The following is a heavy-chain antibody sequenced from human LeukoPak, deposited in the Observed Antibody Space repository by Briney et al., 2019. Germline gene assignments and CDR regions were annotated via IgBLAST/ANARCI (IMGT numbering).Heavy chain of an antibody. Sequence: GGSLRLSCAASGFTLRNYSMSWVRQAPGKGLEWVSSISSSSSYIYYADSMKGRFTISRDNAKNSLYLQMNSLRAEDTAVYYCARDLYYDGSGGDLWGRGTLVTVSS. CDR1: GFTLRNYS. D-gene: IGHD3-22*01. V-gene: IGHV3-21*06. CDR2: ISSSSSYI. J-gene: IGHJ2*01. CDR3: ARDLYYDGSGGDL.